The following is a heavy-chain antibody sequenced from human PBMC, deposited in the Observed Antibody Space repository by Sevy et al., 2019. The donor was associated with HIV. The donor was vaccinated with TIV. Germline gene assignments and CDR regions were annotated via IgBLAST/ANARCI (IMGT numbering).Heavy chain of an antibody. CDR3: ARDLEFYDYGDYGPAFMPDY. V-gene: IGHV3-33*01. J-gene: IGHJ4*02. CDR2: MWFDGSNT. D-gene: IGHD4-17*01. CDR1: GLTFSTYG. Sequence: GGSLRLSCAASGLTFSTYGMHWVRQAPGKGLEWVALMWFDGSNTYYADSVKGRFTISRDIAKNTLHLQMNSLRAEDTAVYYCARDLEFYDYGDYGPAFMPDYWGQRTLVTVSS.